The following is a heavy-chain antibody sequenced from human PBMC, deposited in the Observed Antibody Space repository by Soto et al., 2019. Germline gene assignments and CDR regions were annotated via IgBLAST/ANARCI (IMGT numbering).Heavy chain of an antibody. D-gene: IGHD4-17*01. CDR1: GFTFSSYW. CDR2: IKQDGREK. V-gene: IGHV3-7*04. J-gene: IGHJ4*02. Sequence: EVQLVESGGGLVQPGGSLRLSCAASGFTFSSYWMSWVRQAPGKGLEWVANIKQDGREKYYVDSVKGRFTISRDNAKNSLYLQLNRLRAEDTAVYYCARDLASTTIPNYWGQGTLVTVSS. CDR3: ARDLASTTIPNY.